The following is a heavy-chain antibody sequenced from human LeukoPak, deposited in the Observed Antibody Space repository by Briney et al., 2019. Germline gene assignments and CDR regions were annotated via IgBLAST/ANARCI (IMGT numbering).Heavy chain of an antibody. CDR2: IKSKTDGGTI. Sequence: GGSLRLSCAASGFSFTNAWMSWVRQAPGKGLEWVGRIKSKTDGGTIDYAAPVKGRFTISRDDSKDTLFLQMNSLKIEDTAVYYCTTVTLRPVGLWGQGTLVTVSS. J-gene: IGHJ4*02. CDR3: TTVTLRPVGL. CDR1: GFSFTNAW. V-gene: IGHV3-15*05. D-gene: IGHD3-10*01.